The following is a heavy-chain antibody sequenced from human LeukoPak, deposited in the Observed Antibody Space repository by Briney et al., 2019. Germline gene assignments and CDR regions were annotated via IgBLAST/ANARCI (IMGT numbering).Heavy chain of an antibody. CDR1: GFTFSIYA. J-gene: IGHJ4*02. CDR2: IWFDGSNK. CDR3: ARVSAGYSNYEALDY. D-gene: IGHD4-11*01. V-gene: IGHV3-33*01. Sequence: PGRSLRFSCAASGFTFSIYAMQWVRQAPGKGLEWVAIIWFDGSNKHHADSVKGRFTISRDNSKNTLYLQMNSLRAEDTAVYYCARVSAGYSNYEALDYWGQGTLVTVSS.